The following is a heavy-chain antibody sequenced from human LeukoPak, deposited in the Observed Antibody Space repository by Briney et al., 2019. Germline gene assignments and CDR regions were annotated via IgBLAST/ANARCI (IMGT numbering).Heavy chain of an antibody. D-gene: IGHD2-15*01. CDR2: IHYSGST. V-gene: IGHV4-39*07. CDR3: ARVKDCSGGSCYDC. Sequence: SETLSLTCTVSGGSISSRSYYWGWIRQPPGKGLEWIGSIHYSGSTNYNPSLKSRVTISVDTSKNQFSLKLSSVTAADTAVYYCARVKDCSGGSCYDCWGQGTLVTVSS. J-gene: IGHJ4*02. CDR1: GGSISSRSYY.